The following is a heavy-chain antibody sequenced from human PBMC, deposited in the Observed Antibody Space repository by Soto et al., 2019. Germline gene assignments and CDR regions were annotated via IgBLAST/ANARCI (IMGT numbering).Heavy chain of an antibody. CDR2: IHYSGST. J-gene: IGHJ4*02. CDR1: VDPICVSD. V-gene: IGHV4-59*01. D-gene: IGHD2-2*01. CDR3: TKYRRTDAEGSSFDY. Sequence: PSETLSLTCTVSVDPICVSDWGWILHTHGKVLEWVGNIHYSGSTNYNPSLKSRVTMSVDSAKNQFSLQLSSVTAADTAVYFCTKYRRTDAEGSSFDYWGQGALVTVSS.